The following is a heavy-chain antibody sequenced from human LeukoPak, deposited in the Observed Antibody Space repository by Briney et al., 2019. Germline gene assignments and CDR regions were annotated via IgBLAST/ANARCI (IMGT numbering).Heavy chain of an antibody. CDR3: AKSKGGFGVFDC. CDR1: GFTFSTYA. J-gene: IGHJ4*02. CDR2: ISGSGGFSGSGSST. V-gene: IGHV3-23*01. D-gene: IGHD3-10*01. Sequence: GGSLRLSCAASGFTFSTYAMTWVRQAPGKGLEWVSSISGSGGFSGSGSSTYYADSGRGRVTISRDNSKNTLYLQLNSLRAEATAVYYCAKSKGGFGVFDCWGQGTLVTVSS.